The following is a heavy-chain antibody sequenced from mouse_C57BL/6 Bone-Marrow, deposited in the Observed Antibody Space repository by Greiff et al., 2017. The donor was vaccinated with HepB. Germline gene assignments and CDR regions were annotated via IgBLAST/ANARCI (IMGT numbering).Heavy chain of an antibody. V-gene: IGHV1-55*01. CDR1: GYTFTSYW. Sequence: VQLQQSGAELVKPGASVKMSCKASGYTFTSYWITWVKQRPGQGLEWIGDIYPGSGSTNYNEKFKSKATLTVDTSSSTAYMQLSSLTSEDSAVYYCARGYYGRRWYFDVWGTGTTVTVSS. J-gene: IGHJ1*03. CDR2: IYPGSGST. D-gene: IGHD1-1*01. CDR3: ARGYYGRRWYFDV.